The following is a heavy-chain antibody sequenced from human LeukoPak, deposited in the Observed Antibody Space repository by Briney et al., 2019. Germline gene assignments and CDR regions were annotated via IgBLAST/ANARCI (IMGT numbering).Heavy chain of an antibody. V-gene: IGHV3-48*03. D-gene: IGHD6-13*01. CDR3: ASLIAAADPFDY. CDR1: GFTFSSYA. Sequence: GGSLRLSCAASGFTFSSYAMNWVRQAPGKGLEWVSYISSSGSTIYYADSVKGRFTISRDNAKNSLYLQMNSLRAEDTAVYYCASLIAAADPFDYWGQGTLVTVSS. J-gene: IGHJ4*02. CDR2: ISSSGSTI.